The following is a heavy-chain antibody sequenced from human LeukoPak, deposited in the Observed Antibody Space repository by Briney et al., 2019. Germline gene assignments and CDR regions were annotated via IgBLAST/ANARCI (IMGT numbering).Heavy chain of an antibody. CDR1: GFTFSSYA. CDR3: AKHSRDSSGYFYYYYNMDV. Sequence: GGSLRLSCAASGFTFSSYAMSWVRQSPGKGLEWVSAISGSGGSTYYADSVKGRFTISRDNSKNTLYLQMNSLRAEDTAVYYCAKHSRDSSGYFYYYYNMDVWGKGTTVTVSS. V-gene: IGHV3-23*01. D-gene: IGHD3-22*01. J-gene: IGHJ6*03. CDR2: ISGSGGST.